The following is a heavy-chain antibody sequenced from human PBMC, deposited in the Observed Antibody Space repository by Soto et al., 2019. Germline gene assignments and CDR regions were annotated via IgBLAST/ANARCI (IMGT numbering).Heavy chain of an antibody. V-gene: IGHV3-30*18. CDR3: AKDQGPDYSNYGGGGDY. Sequence: QVQLVESGGGVVQPGRSLRLSCAASGFTFSSYGMHWVRQAPGKGLEWVAVISYDGSNKYYADSVKGRFTISRDNSKNTLYLKMNSRGAEDTAVYYCAKDQGPDYSNYGGGGDYWGQGTLVTVSS. CDR1: GFTFSSYG. J-gene: IGHJ4*02. D-gene: IGHD4-4*01. CDR2: ISYDGSNK.